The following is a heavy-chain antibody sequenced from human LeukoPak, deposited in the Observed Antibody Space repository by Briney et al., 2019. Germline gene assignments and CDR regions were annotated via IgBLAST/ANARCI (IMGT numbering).Heavy chain of an antibody. CDR1: GFTFGNYA. D-gene: IGHD2-2*01. V-gene: IGHV3-23*01. J-gene: IGHJ4*02. CDR3: AKPAVGSAVKQEGPIVVVPAAIVDY. CDR2: LSSSGGNP. Sequence: GGSLRLSCAASGFTFGNYAMNWVRQAPGKGLEWVSSLSSSGGNPNYVDSVKGRFTISRDNSKNTLYLQMNSLRAEDTAVYYCAKPAVGSAVKQEGPIVVVPAAIVDYWGQGTLVTVSS.